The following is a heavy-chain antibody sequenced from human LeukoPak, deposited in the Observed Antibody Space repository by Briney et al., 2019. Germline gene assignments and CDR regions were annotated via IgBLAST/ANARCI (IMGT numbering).Heavy chain of an antibody. D-gene: IGHD2-15*01. J-gene: IGHJ4*02. CDR1: GFTFSNAW. CDR3: ARDRFCTGGSCYGWLDY. Sequence: GGSLRLSCAASGFTFSNAWMSWVRQAPGKGLEWVSVIYSDSYYADSVKGRFTISRDNSKNTVYLQMNSLRTEDTAVYYCARDRFCTGGSCYGWLDYWGQGTVVTVSS. V-gene: IGHV3-66*01. CDR2: IYSDS.